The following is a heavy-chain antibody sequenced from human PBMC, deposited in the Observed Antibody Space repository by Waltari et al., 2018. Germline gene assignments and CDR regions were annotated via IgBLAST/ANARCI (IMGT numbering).Heavy chain of an antibody. CDR2: IYCSGST. J-gene: IGHJ3*02. CDR3: ARGMGGPYAFDI. CDR1: GGSISSGGYY. Sequence: QVQLQESGPGLGKPSQTLSLTCTVSGGSISSGGYYWSWIRQHPGKGLEWIGYIYCSGSTYYNPSLKSRVTISVDTSKNQFSLKLSSVTAADTAVYYCARGMGGPYAFDIWGQGTMVTVSS. V-gene: IGHV4-31*03. D-gene: IGHD2-15*01.